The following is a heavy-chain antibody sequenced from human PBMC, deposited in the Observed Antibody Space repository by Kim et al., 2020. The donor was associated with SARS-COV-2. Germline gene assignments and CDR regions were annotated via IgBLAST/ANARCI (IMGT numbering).Heavy chain of an antibody. CDR3: ARDARYNLWSGYYFDQ. CDR2: INAGNGNT. J-gene: IGHJ4*02. D-gene: IGHD3-3*01. Sequence: ASVKVSCKASGYTFTNYAMHWVRQPPGQRLEWMGWINAGNGNTIYSQKFQGRVTITRDTSASTAYMELSSLRSEDTAVYYCARDARYNLWSGYYFDQWGQGTLVTVSS. CDR1: GYTFTNYA. V-gene: IGHV1-3*01.